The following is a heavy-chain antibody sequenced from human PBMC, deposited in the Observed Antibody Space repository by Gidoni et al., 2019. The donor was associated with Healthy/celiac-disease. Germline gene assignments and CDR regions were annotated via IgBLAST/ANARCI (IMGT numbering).Heavy chain of an antibody. CDR2: TSYRSKWYN. J-gene: IGHJ6*02. D-gene: IGHD6-19*01. V-gene: IGHV6-1*01. Sequence: QVQLQQSGPGLVKPSQTLSLTCAIHGDCVSRHSAAWHWIRQSPSRGLEWLGRTSYRSKWYNDYAVSVKSRITINPDTSKNQFSLQLNSVTPEDTAVYYCARGAVAGILRGMDVWGQGTTVTVSS. CDR3: ARGAVAGILRGMDV. CDR1: GDCVSRHSAA.